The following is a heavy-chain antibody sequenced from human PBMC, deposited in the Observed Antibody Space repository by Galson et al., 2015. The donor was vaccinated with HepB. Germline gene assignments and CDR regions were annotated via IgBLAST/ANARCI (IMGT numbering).Heavy chain of an antibody. J-gene: IGHJ4*02. D-gene: IGHD3-22*01. CDR3: ARGGDSGYYYYFDY. V-gene: IGHV3-20*04. CDR1: GFTFDDYG. Sequence: SLRLSCAASGFTFDDYGMSWVRQAPGKGLEWVSGINWNGGSTGYADSVKGRFSISRDNAKNSLYLQMNSLRAEDTALYYCARGGDSGYYYYFDYWGQGTLVTVSS. CDR2: INWNGGST.